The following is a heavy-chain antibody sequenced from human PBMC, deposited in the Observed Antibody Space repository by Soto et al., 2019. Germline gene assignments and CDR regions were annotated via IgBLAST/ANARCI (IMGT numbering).Heavy chain of an antibody. V-gene: IGHV3-48*02. CDR1: GFTFNTYW. Sequence: PGGSLRLSCAASGFTFNTYWMHWVRQAPGKGLEWVSCISSSRSKIYYADSVKGRFTISRDNAKNSLYLQMNSLRDEDTAVYYCARDLIRITMIVVVTPFDPWGQGTLVTVSS. CDR2: ISSSRSKI. D-gene: IGHD3-22*01. CDR3: ARDLIRITMIVVVTPFDP. J-gene: IGHJ5*02.